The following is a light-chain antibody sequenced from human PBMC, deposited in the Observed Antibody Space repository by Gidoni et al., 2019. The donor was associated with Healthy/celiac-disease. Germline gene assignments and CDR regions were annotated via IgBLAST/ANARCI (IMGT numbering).Light chain of an antibody. CDR1: QSVSSSY. V-gene: IGKV3-20*01. CDR2: GAS. J-gene: IGKJ2*01. CDR3: QQYGSSPSYT. Sequence: LLPPSPGTLSLSPGERATLSCSASQSVSSSYLAWYQQKPGQAPRLLIYGASSRATGIPDRFSGSGSGTDFTLTISRLEPEDFAVYYCQQYGSSPSYTFGQGTKLEIK.